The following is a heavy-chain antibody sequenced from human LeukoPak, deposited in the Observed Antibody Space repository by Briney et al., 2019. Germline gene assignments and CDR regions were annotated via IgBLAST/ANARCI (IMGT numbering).Heavy chain of an antibody. CDR2: IYYSGST. J-gene: IGHJ6*02. CDR1: GGSFSGYY. Sequence: SETLSLTCAVYGGSFSGYYWSWIRQPPGKGLEWIGYIYYSGSTNYNPSLKSRVTISVDTSKNQFSLKLSSVTAADTAVYYCARVDRAGYCSGGSCSSYYYYYYGMDVWGQGTTVTVSS. D-gene: IGHD2-15*01. V-gene: IGHV4-59*01. CDR3: ARVDRAGYCSGGSCSSYYYYYYGMDV.